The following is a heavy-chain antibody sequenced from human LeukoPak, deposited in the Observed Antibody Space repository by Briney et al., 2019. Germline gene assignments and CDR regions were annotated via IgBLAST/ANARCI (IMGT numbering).Heavy chain of an antibody. V-gene: IGHV4-39*07. J-gene: IGHJ4*02. Sequence: SETLSLTCTVSGGSISSSSYYWGWIRQPPGKGLEWIGSIYYSGSTYYNPSLKSRVTISVDTSKNQFSLKLSSVTAADTAVYYCASLLWNSRVIDYWGQGTLVTVSS. CDR1: GGSISSSSYY. D-gene: IGHD1/OR15-1a*01. CDR3: ASLLWNSRVIDY. CDR2: IYYSGST.